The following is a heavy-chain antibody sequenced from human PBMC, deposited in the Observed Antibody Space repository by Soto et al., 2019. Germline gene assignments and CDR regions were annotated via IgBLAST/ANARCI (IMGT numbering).Heavy chain of an antibody. CDR1: GYTFISYD. CDR2: MNPNTGDT. CDR3: ARGDGYIFDY. V-gene: IGHV1-8*01. Sequence: QVQLVQSGAEVKKPGASVKVSCKASGYTFISYDINWVRRATGQGLEWMGWMNPNTGDTGYAQKFQGRVTMTGNTSINTANLELSSLRSDDTAVYFCARGDGYIFDYWGQGTLVTVSS. D-gene: IGHD5-12*01. J-gene: IGHJ4*02.